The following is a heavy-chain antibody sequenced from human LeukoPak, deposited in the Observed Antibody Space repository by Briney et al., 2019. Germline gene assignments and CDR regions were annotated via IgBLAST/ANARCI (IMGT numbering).Heavy chain of an antibody. CDR1: GYTFTTYY. Sequence: ASVKVSCKASGYTFTTYYMHWVRQAPGQGLEWMGIINPSGGSTSYAQKFQGRVTMTTDTSTSTAYMELRSLKSDDTAMYYCARDGGFGVGSDWGQGTLVTVSS. CDR3: ARDGGFGVGSD. D-gene: IGHD3-3*01. V-gene: IGHV1-46*01. J-gene: IGHJ4*02. CDR2: INPSGGST.